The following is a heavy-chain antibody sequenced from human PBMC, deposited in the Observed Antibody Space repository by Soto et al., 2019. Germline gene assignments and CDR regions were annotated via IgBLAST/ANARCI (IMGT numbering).Heavy chain of an antibody. J-gene: IGHJ4*02. Sequence: GGSLRLSCAASGFTFSSYAMSWVRQAPGKGLEWVSAISGSGGSTYYADSVKGRFTISRDNSKNTLYLQMNSLRAEDTAIYYCVRGTSAWRGMDYWGQGTLVTVSS. CDR3: VRGTSAWRGMDY. D-gene: IGHD6-19*01. CDR2: ISGSGGST. CDR1: GFTFSSYA. V-gene: IGHV3-23*01.